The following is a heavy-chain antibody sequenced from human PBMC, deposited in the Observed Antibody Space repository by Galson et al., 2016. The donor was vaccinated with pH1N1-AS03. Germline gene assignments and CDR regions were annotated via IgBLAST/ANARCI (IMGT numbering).Heavy chain of an antibody. CDR2: IAWNDNQ. J-gene: IGHJ5*02. Sequence: PALVKPTQTLALTCTFSGFSLSTSGMCVSWIRQPPGKALEWLARIAWNDNQYYSTPLKTRLTIAKDTSKNQVVLTMTNMDPLDTATYYCARFHYGDYSGWFNPWGQVTLVTVSS. CDR3: ARFHYGDYSGWFNP. CDR1: GFSLSTSGMC. V-gene: IGHV2-70*11. D-gene: IGHD4-17*01.